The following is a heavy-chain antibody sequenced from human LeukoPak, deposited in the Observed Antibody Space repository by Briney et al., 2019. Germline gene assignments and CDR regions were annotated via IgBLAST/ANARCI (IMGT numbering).Heavy chain of an antibody. V-gene: IGHV3-23*01. Sequence: GGSLRLSCAASGFTFSTYAMSWVRQAPGKGLEWVSTITGSGVSTCYADSVKGRFIISRDNSKDTLYLQMNSLRVEDTAVYYCAKDIQISGWFDFDYWGQGTLVTVSS. D-gene: IGHD6-19*01. CDR3: AKDIQISGWFDFDY. CDR2: ITGSGVST. J-gene: IGHJ4*02. CDR1: GFTFSTYA.